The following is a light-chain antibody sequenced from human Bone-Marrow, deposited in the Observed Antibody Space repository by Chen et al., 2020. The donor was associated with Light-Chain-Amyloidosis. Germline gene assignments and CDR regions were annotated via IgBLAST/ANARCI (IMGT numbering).Light chain of an antibody. CDR2: RDT. CDR3: QSADSSGTYEVI. Sequence: SYELTQPPSVSVSPGQTARITCSGDDLPTKYAYWYQQKPGQAPVLGIHRDTERPSGISERFSGSSPGTTATLTISGVQAEDEADYHCQSADSSGTYEVIFGGGTKLTVL. V-gene: IGLV3-25*03. J-gene: IGLJ2*01. CDR1: DLPTKY.